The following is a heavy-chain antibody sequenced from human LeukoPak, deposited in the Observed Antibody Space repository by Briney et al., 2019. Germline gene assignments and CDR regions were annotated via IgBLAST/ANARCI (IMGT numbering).Heavy chain of an antibody. CDR2: DGAGGGGP. Sequence: PGGSLRLSCAASGFTFSSYGMSWIRQAPGKGLEWVSADGAGGGGPYYADSVNGRFTMSRDNSENILYLQMDSLRVEDTAVYYCAKEDVGAAPDYWGQGTLVTVSS. CDR1: GFTFSSYG. V-gene: IGHV3-23*01. J-gene: IGHJ4*02. CDR3: AKEDVGAAPDY. D-gene: IGHD2-15*01.